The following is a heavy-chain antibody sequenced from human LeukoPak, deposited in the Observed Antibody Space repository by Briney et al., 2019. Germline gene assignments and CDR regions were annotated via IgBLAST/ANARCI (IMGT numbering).Heavy chain of an antibody. Sequence: GGSLRLSCAASGFTFSSYAMSWVRQAPGKGLEWVSTIGSGGSTYYADSVKGRFTISRDNSKNTLYLQMNSLRAEDTAVYYCAKRLAAPAAPGDDCWGQGTLVTVSS. CDR1: GFTFSSYA. D-gene: IGHD2-2*01. V-gene: IGHV3-23*01. J-gene: IGHJ4*02. CDR3: AKRLAAPAAPGDDC. CDR2: IGSGGST.